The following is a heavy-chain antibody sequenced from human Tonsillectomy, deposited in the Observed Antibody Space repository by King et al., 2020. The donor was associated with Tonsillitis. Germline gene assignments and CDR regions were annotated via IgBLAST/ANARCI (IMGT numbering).Heavy chain of an antibody. CDR3: VKDSFWSGAIFDS. V-gene: IGHV3-9*01. D-gene: IGHD3-3*01. Sequence: VQLVESGGGLVQPGRSLRLSCAASGFTFDDYAMHWVRHVPGKGLEWVTGISRNSDSIGYADSVKGRFTISRDDAKNSLYLQMNSLRAEDTALYFCVKDSFWSGAIFDSWGLGTLVTVSS. J-gene: IGHJ4*02. CDR1: GFTFDDYA. CDR2: ISRNSDSI.